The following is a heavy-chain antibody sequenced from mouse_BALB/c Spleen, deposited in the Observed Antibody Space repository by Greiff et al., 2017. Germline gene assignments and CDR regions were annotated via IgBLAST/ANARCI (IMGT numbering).Heavy chain of an antibody. CDR3: ARSNQLLRYFDD. D-gene: IGHD1-1*01. CDR2: INPGSGGT. V-gene: IGHV1-54*01. Sequence: VQLVESGAELVRPGTSVKVSCKASGYAFTNYLIEWVKQRPGQGLEWIGVINPGSGGTNYNEKFKGKATLTADKSSSTAYMQLSSLTSDDSAVYFCARSNQLLRYFDDWGQGTTLTVSS. J-gene: IGHJ2*01. CDR1: GYAFTNYL.